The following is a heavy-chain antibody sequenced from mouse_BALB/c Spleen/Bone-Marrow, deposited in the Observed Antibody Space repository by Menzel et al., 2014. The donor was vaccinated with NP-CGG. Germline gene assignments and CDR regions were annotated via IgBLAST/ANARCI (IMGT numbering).Heavy chain of an antibody. Sequence: EVKLVESGGGLVKPGGSLKLSCAASGFTFSTYAMSWVRQTPEKRLEWVASISNGGSTYYQDSVKGRFTISRDNVRNILYLQMSRLRSEDTAMYYCARAPQLLYYFDYWGQGTTLTVSS. CDR2: ISNGGST. D-gene: IGHD4-1*02. V-gene: IGHV5-6-5*01. CDR3: ARAPQLLYYFDY. CDR1: GFTFSTYA. J-gene: IGHJ2*01.